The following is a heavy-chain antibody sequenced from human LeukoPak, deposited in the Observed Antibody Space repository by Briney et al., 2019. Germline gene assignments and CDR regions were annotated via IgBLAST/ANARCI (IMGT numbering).Heavy chain of an antibody. CDR3: ARDQEQQWLVGDY. D-gene: IGHD6-19*01. V-gene: IGHV3-21*01. Sequence: GGSLRLSCAASGFTFSSYSMNWVRQAPGKGLEWVSSISSSSSYIHYADSVKGRFTISRDNAKNSLYLQMNSLRAEDTAVYYCARDQEQQWLVGDYWGQGTLVTVSS. CDR2: ISSSSSYI. CDR1: GFTFSSYS. J-gene: IGHJ4*02.